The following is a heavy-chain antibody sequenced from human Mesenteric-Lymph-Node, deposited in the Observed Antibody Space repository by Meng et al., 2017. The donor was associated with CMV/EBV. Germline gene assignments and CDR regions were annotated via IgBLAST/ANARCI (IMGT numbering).Heavy chain of an antibody. D-gene: IGHD3-10*01. CDR2: LGVNGDYI. CDR1: GFTFTNYA. Sequence: GESLKISCAASGFTFTNYAMTWVRQAPGKGLEWVSGLGVNGDYIHYADSVKGRFTISRDNSKNTLHLQMNSLRAEDTALYYCAKVSTFAYGPGSYFDHWGQGTLVTVSS. J-gene: IGHJ4*02. V-gene: IGHV3-23*01. CDR3: AKVSTFAYGPGSYFDH.